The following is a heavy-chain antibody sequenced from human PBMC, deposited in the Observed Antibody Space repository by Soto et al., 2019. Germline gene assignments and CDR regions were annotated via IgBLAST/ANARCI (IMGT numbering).Heavy chain of an antibody. CDR3: AGALFPDVGIYALDV. J-gene: IGHJ6*02. CDR1: GFTFRDHA. CDR2: IWNDGSNK. V-gene: IGHV3-33*01. Sequence: QVQLVESGGGVVQPGRSLRLSCAASGFTFRDHAMHWVRQAPGKGREWLAIIWNDGSNKFYAGSVQGRFTISRDNSKNTVYLQMSTLGAEDTAVYYCAGALFPDVGIYALDVWGQGTTVTVSS. D-gene: IGHD1-26*01.